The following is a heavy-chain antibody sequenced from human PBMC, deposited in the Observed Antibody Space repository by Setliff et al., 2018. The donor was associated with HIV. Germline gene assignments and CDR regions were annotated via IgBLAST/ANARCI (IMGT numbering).Heavy chain of an antibody. CDR2: IYYSGST. CDR3: AQDQNFDSRGWYSYFDS. V-gene: IGHV4-39*07. J-gene: IGHJ4*02. D-gene: IGHD6-19*01. CDR1: GGSISSDSYY. Sequence: SETLSLTCDVSGGSISSDSYYWAWIRQPPGKGLEWIGTIYYSGSTHYNPSLKSRLTISVDMSKNTLYLQMNSLRAEDTALYYCAQDQNFDSRGWYSYFDSWGQGTPVTVSS.